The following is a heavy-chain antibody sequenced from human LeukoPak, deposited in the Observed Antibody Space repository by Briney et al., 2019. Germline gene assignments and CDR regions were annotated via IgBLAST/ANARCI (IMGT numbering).Heavy chain of an antibody. V-gene: IGHV1-18*04. CDR2: ISAYNGNT. D-gene: IGHD5-18*01. CDR3: ARDGGTAGYSSGPDY. CDR1: GYTLTGYY. J-gene: IGHJ4*02. Sequence: ASVKVSCKASGYTLTGYYMNWVRQAPGQGLEWMGWISAYNGNTNYAQKLQGRVTMTTDTSTSTAYMELRSLRSDDTAVYYCARDGGTAGYSSGPDYWGQGTLVTVSS.